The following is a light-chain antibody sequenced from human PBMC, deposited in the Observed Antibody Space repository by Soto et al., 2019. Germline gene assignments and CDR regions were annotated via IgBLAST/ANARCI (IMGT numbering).Light chain of an antibody. V-gene: IGLV7-46*01. CDR2: DTS. J-gene: IGLJ3*02. CDR1: SRAVTSGHY. CDR3: LLSYTDERLWV. Sequence: QALVPQEPSVTGSPGCTFTITCGCSSRAVTSGHYPYWFQQKPGQAPRTLIYDTSNKLSWTPGRFSGSLVGGKAALTLSGAQPEDEADYYCLLSYTDERLWVFGGGTKSPS.